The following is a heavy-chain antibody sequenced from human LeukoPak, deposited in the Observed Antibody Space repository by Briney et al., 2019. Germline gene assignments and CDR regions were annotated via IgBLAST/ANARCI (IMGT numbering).Heavy chain of an antibody. CDR2: IRYDGSNK. CDR3: AKDVVDDFWSGYSAFDI. V-gene: IGHV3-30*02. J-gene: IGHJ3*02. Sequence: GGSQRLSCAASGFTFSSYGMHWVRQAPGKGLEWVAFIRYDGSNKYYADSVKGRFTISRDNSKNTLYLQMNSLRAEDTAVYYCAKDVVDDFWSGYSAFDIWGQGTMVTVSS. CDR1: GFTFSSYG. D-gene: IGHD3-3*01.